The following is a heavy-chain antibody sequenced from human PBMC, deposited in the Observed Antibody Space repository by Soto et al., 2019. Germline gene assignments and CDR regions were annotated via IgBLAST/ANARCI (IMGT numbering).Heavy chain of an antibody. J-gene: IGHJ4*02. Sequence: QVQLVQSGAEVKKPESSVKVSCKAPGGTFSTYAISWVRQAPGQGLEWMGGIIPMFGTANYAQRFQDRVTXTXXASTNTVDMELGSLRSEDTAVYFCASGIQLWLRRINNGYSGWGQGTLVTVSS. V-gene: IGHV1-69*05. D-gene: IGHD5-18*01. CDR2: IIPMFGTA. CDR3: ASGIQLWLRRINNGYSG. CDR1: GGTFSTYA.